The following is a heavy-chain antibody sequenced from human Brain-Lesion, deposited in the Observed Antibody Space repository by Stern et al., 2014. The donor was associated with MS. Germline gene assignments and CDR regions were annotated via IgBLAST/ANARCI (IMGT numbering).Heavy chain of an antibody. V-gene: IGHV4-61*02. CDR3: ARETGGYTYGDTDFFDY. CDR2: IYSSGST. D-gene: IGHD5-18*01. CDR1: GDSISSGSFY. Sequence: DQLVESGPGLVKPSQTLSLTCIVSGDSISSGSFYWNWIRQPAGKGLEWIGRIYSSGSTNYNPYLKSRVTISGDTPTTHFSLKVISMTAADTAVYYCARETGGYTYGDTDFFDYWGQGALVTVSS. J-gene: IGHJ4*02.